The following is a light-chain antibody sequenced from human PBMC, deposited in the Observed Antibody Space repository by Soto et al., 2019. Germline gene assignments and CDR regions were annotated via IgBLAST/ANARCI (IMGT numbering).Light chain of an antibody. CDR2: DAS. Sequence: DIQMTQSPSTLSASVGDRVTITCRSSQSIRSWLAWYQQKPGKAPKLLIYDASSLESGIPSRFSGSGSGTEFTLTISSVQPDDFATYYCQQYNSYTRTFGQGTKVEIK. CDR3: QQYNSYTRT. CDR1: QSIRSW. V-gene: IGKV1-5*01. J-gene: IGKJ1*01.